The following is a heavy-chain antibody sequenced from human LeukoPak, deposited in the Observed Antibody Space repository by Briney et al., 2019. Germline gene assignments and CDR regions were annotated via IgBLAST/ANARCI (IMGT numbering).Heavy chain of an antibody. D-gene: IGHD1-26*01. CDR1: GGSFSGYY. Sequence: SETLSLTCAVYGGSFSGYYWSWIRQPPGKGLEWIGEINHSGSTYYNPSLKSRVTISVDTSKNQFSLKLSSVTAADTAVYYCARLFLGSTSDHFDYWGQGTLVTVSS. J-gene: IGHJ4*02. CDR3: ARLFLGSTSDHFDY. V-gene: IGHV4-34*01. CDR2: INHSGST.